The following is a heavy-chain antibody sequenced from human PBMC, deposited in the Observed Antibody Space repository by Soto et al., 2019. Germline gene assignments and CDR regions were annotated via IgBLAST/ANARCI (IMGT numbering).Heavy chain of an antibody. Sequence: QVQLQESGPGLVKPSQTLSLTCTVSGGSISSGGYYWSWIRQHPGKGLEWIGYIYYSGSTYYNPSLKRRVTISVDTPKNQFPLQPSSVTAADTAVYYFARDVARGGNFDYWGQGTLVTVSS. CDR1: GGSISSGGYY. CDR2: IYYSGST. J-gene: IGHJ4*02. CDR3: ARDVARGGNFDY. D-gene: IGHD3-16*01. V-gene: IGHV4-31*03.